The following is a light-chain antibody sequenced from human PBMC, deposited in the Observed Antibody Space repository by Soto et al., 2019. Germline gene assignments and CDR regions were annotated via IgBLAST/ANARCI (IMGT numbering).Light chain of an antibody. Sequence: DIQMTQSPSSLSASVGARVTITCRSSQSINRYIHWYQQKPGKAPNLLINAASGLQSGVPSRFSGGGSGTDFTLTIRNLQPEDCATYFCQQTYITPFTFGPGTKVDIE. CDR2: AAS. CDR1: QSINRY. J-gene: IGKJ3*01. V-gene: IGKV1-39*01. CDR3: QQTYITPFT.